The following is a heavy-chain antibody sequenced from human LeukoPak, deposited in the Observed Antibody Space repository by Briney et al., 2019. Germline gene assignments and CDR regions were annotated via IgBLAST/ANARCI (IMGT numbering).Heavy chain of an antibody. CDR3: AKGGRQWLAFIDY. CDR1: GFTFSSYG. V-gene: IGHV3-30*02. D-gene: IGHD6-19*01. CDR2: IRYDGSNT. J-gene: IGHJ4*02. Sequence: PGGSLRLSCAASGFTFSSYGMHWVRQAPGKGLEWVAFIRYDGSNTHYADSVKGRFTISRDNSKNPLYLQMNSLRAEDTAVYYCAKGGRQWLAFIDYWGQGTLVTVSS.